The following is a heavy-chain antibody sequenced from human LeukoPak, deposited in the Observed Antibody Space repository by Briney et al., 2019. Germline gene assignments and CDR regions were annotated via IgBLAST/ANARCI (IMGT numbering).Heavy chain of an antibody. D-gene: IGHD3-10*01. Sequence: SVKVSCKASGGTFSSYAISWVRQAPAQGLEGLGGVIPIFGTANYAQKFQGRVTITADESTSTAYMELSSLRSQDTAVYYWSSAALVLGVITATSGYSGPGRLLTVSS. V-gene: IGHV1-69*13. CDR1: GGTFSSYA. J-gene: IGHJ4*03. CDR2: VIPIFGTA. CDR3: SSAALVLGVITATSGY.